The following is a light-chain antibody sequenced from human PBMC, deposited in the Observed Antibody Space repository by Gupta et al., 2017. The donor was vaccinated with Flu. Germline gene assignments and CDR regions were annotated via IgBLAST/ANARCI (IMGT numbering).Light chain of an antibody. Sequence: DFQMTDSPSLLSASLGDRVTITCRASRDISNYLAWFQQKPGRAPESLIYAASSLQSGVPSRFSGSGSGTDFTLTISCLQPEDFATYYCQQYYNLPRTFGEGTKVEI. CDR3: QQYYNLPRT. V-gene: IGKV1-16*01. CDR2: AAS. J-gene: IGKJ4*02. CDR1: RDISNY.